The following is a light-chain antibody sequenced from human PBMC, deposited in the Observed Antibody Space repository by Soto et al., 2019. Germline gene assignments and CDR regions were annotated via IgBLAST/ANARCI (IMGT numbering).Light chain of an antibody. CDR2: VAS. J-gene: IGKJ1*01. CDR3: AQIYTAQWT. CDR1: ENIKNY. V-gene: IGKV1-39*01. Sequence: DIPVTQSPSSLPASLGDRVTITCRASENIKNYLTWYQQKPGKAPKLLIYVASTLKTGVPSRFSGSGSGTDFTFTIGGLQPDDFATYYCAQIYTAQWTFGQGTRVDLK.